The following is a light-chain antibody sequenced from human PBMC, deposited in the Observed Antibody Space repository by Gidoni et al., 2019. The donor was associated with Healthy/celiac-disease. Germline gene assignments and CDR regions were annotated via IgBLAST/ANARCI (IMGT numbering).Light chain of an antibody. Sequence: PATLSVSPGERATLSCRASQSVSSNLAWYQQKPGQAPRLLIYGASTRATGIPARFSGSGSGTEFTLTISSLQSEDFAVYYCQQYNNWPPYTFGQGTKLEIK. J-gene: IGKJ2*01. CDR3: QQYNNWPPYT. CDR1: QSVSSN. CDR2: GAS. V-gene: IGKV3D-15*01.